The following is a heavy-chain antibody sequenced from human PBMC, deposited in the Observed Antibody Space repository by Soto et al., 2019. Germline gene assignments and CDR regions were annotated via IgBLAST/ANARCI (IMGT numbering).Heavy chain of an antibody. D-gene: IGHD2-8*01. V-gene: IGHV4-31*03. CDR2: IYNSGST. Sequence: TLSLTCSVSGVSISSGGYNWSWIRQHPGKGLEWIGYIYNSGSTYYNPSLRSRVTISVDTSENQFSLKLSSVTAADTAVYYCARGGYCSNVVCYVYCGVDVWGQGTTVTVSS. CDR3: ARGGYCSNVVCYVYCGVDV. J-gene: IGHJ6*02. CDR1: GVSISSGGYN.